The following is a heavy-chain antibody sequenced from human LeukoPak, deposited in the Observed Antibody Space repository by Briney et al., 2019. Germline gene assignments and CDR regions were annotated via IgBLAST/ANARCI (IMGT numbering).Heavy chain of an antibody. V-gene: IGHV3-64D*06. CDR1: GFTFRDYP. CDR2: ISIAGGTT. D-gene: IGHD5-12*01. Sequence: GSLRLSCSASGFTFRDYPIHWVRQAPGEGLLYVSAISIAGGTTYYADSVRGRFTISRDNSKNTLYLQMSSLRAEDTALYYCVKVGDSGYGEYYQHWGQGTLVTVSS. CDR3: VKVGDSGYGEYYQH. J-gene: IGHJ1*01.